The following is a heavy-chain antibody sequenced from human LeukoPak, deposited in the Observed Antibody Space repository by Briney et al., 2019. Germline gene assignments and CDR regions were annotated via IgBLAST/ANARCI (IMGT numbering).Heavy chain of an antibody. CDR1: GGSFSGYY. J-gene: IGHJ3*02. Sequence: PSETLSLTCAVYGGSFSGYYWSWIRQPPGKGLEWIGEINHSGSTNYNPSLKSRVTISVDTSKNQFSLKLSSVTAADTAVYYCARGSDYDYVWGSYRRIAGAFDIWGQGTMVTVSS. D-gene: IGHD3-16*02. CDR3: ARGSDYDYVWGSYRRIAGAFDI. CDR2: INHSGST. V-gene: IGHV4-34*01.